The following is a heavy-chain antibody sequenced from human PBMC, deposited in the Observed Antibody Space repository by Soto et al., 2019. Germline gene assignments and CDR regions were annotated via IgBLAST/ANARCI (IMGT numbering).Heavy chain of an antibody. CDR1: GFSFSSYS. Sequence: GGSLRLSCAASGFSFSSYSMNWVRQAPGKGLEWVSSISSTTSDTFYADSVKGRFTISRDNAKNSLYLQMNSLRAEDTAVYYCVRDFVAATGFFEYWGLGTLETVSS. CDR2: ISSTTSDT. J-gene: IGHJ4*02. CDR3: VRDFVAATGFFEY. D-gene: IGHD6-19*01. V-gene: IGHV3-21*01.